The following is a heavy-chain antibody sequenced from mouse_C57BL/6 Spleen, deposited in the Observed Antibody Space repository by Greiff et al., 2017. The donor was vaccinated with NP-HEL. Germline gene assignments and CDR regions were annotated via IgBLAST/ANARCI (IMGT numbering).Heavy chain of an antibody. CDR2: ISSGGSYT. CDR1: GFTFSSYG. Sequence: EVQLVESGGDLVKPGGSLKLSCAASGFTFSSYGMSWVRQTPDTRLEWVATISSGGSYTYYPDSVKGRFTISRDNAKNTLYLQMSSLKSEDTAMYYCARGGTTVVATVDFDYWGQGTTLTVSS. D-gene: IGHD1-1*01. J-gene: IGHJ2*01. V-gene: IGHV5-6*01. CDR3: ARGGTTVVATVDFDY.